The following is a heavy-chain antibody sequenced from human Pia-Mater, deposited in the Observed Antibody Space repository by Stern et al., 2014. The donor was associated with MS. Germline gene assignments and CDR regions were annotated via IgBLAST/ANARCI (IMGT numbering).Heavy chain of an antibody. CDR3: ASYDILTAFFDY. CDR1: GGSFSSGNYY. J-gene: IGHJ4*02. D-gene: IGHD3-9*01. CDR2: VYHSGSA. Sequence: QVQLQESGPGLVKPSQTLSLTCTVSGGSFSSGNYYWSWIRQHPGKGLEGIGYVYHSGSARYNPSLKSRLTMSVDASKNKFSLNLSSVTAADTAVYYCASYDILTAFFDYWGQGTLVTVSS. V-gene: IGHV4-31*03.